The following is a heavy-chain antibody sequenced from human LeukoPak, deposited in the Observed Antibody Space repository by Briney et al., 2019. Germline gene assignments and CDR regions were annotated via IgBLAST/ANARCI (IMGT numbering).Heavy chain of an antibody. D-gene: IGHD6-13*01. CDR2: IRSKANSYAT. J-gene: IGHJ4*02. CDR1: GFTFSGSA. CDR3: TRLLDSGYSSSWYYFDY. V-gene: IGHV3-73*01. Sequence: GGSLRLSCAASGFTFSGSAMHWVRQASGKGLEWVGRIRSKANSYATAYAASVKGRFTISRDDSKNTAYLQMNSLKTEDTAVYYCTRLLDSGYSSSWYYFDYWGQGTLVTVSS.